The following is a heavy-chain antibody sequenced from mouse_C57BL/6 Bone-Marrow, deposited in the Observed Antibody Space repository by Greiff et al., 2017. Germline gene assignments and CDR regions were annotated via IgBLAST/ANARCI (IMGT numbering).Heavy chain of an antibody. J-gene: IGHJ1*03. Sequence: EVQLQQSGPELVKPGASVKIPCKASGYTFTDYNMDWVKQSHGKSLEWIGDINPNNGGTIYNQKFKGKATLPVDKSSSTAYLQLRSLTSEDTAVYYCARDFYYYYGGSYWYFDVWGTGTTVTVSS. V-gene: IGHV1-18*01. CDR3: ARDFYYYYGGSYWYFDV. CDR1: GYTFTDYN. D-gene: IGHD1-1*01. CDR2: INPNNGGT.